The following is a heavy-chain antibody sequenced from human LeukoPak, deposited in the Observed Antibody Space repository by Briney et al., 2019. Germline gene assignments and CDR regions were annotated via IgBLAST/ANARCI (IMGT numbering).Heavy chain of an antibody. D-gene: IGHD6-13*01. V-gene: IGHV4-39*07. J-gene: IGHJ4*02. CDR1: GGSISSSSYY. CDR2: IYYSGIT. CDR3: ARDAGYRFSRDYYDY. Sequence: SETLSLTCTVSGGSISSSSYYWDWIRQPPGKGLEWIGSIYYSGITYYNPSLKSRVTMSVDTSKNQFSLKLSSVTAADTAVYYCARDAGYRFSRDYYDYWGQGTLVTVSS.